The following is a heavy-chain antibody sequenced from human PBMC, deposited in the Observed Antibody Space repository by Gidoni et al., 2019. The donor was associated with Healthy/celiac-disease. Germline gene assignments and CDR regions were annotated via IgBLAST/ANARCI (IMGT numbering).Heavy chain of an antibody. V-gene: IGHV4-61*02. J-gene: IGHJ4*02. D-gene: IGHD3-22*01. CDR2: IYTSGST. Sequence: QVQLQESGPGLVKPSQTLSLTCTVSGGSISSGSYYWSWIRQPAGKGLEWIGRIYTSGSTNYNPSLKSRVTMSVDTSKNQFSLKLSSVTAADTAVYYCARVTLRITMIVVDETFDYWGQGTLVTVSS. CDR1: GGSISSGSYY. CDR3: ARVTLRITMIVVDETFDY.